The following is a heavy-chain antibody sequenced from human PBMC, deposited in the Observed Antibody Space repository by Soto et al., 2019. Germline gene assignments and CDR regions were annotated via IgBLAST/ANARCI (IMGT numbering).Heavy chain of an antibody. D-gene: IGHD2-2*01. CDR2: INAGNGNT. CDR3: ARDRGSGIVVVPAASYGMDV. CDR1: GYTFTSYA. J-gene: IGHJ6*02. V-gene: IGHV1-3*01. Sequence: GASVKVSCKASGYTFTSYAMHWVRQAPGQRLEWMGWINAGNGNTKYSQKFQGRVTITRDTSASTAYMELSSLRSEDTAVYYCARDRGSGIVVVPAASYGMDVWGQGTTVTVS.